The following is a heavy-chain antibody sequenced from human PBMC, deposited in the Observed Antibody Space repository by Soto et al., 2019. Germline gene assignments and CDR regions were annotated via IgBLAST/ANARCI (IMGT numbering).Heavy chain of an antibody. CDR1: GFTFSSYG. D-gene: IGHD4-17*01. CDR3: AKDLGGDYTFDY. Sequence: PGGSLRLSCAASGFTFSSYGMHWVRQAPGKGLEWVAVISYDGSNKYYADSVKGRFTISRGNSKNTLYLQMNSLRAEDTAVYYCAKDLGGDYTFDYWGQGTLVTVSS. CDR2: ISYDGSNK. V-gene: IGHV3-30*18. J-gene: IGHJ4*02.